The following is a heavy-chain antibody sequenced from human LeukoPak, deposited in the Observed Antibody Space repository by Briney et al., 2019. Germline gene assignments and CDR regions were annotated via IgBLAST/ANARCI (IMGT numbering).Heavy chain of an antibody. Sequence: GGSLRLSCAASGCTFSSYAMSWVRQAPGKGLEWVSAISCSGGSTYYADSVKGRFTISRDKSKNTLYLQMNSLRAEDTAVYYCAKDSGVAVAGGNWYFDLWGRGTLVTVSS. CDR1: GCTFSSYA. V-gene: IGHV3-23*01. CDR2: ISCSGGST. D-gene: IGHD6-19*01. CDR3: AKDSGVAVAGGNWYFDL. J-gene: IGHJ2*01.